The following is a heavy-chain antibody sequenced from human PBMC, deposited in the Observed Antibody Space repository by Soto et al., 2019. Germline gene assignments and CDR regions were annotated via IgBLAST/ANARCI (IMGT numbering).Heavy chain of an antibody. Sequence: SETLSLTCTVSGGSVSSGSYYWSWIRQPPGKGLEWIGYIYYSGSTNYNPSLKSRVTISVDTSKNQFSLKLSSVTAADTAVYYCASAGNYDFWSGYYGVRGHYYYGMDVWGPGTTLTVSS. CDR1: GGSVSSGSYY. V-gene: IGHV4-61*01. D-gene: IGHD3-3*01. J-gene: IGHJ6*02. CDR2: IYYSGST. CDR3: ASAGNYDFWSGYYGVRGHYYYGMDV.